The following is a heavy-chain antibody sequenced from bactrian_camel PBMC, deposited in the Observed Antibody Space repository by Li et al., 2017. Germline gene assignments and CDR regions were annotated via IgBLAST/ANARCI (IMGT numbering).Heavy chain of an antibody. V-gene: IGHV3S57*01. CDR3: ARGWGSTWFPQDT. J-gene: IGHJ4*01. CDR1: INHFIEYC. CDR2: IYAGGNT. D-gene: IGHD6*01. Sequence: HVQLVESGGGSVQAGGTLRLACVVSINHFIEYCMTWFHQAPGKEREVVAVIYAGGNTYYIDSVKGRFTISEDNAKNTVYLQMNSLKTEDTAMYYCARGWGSTWFPQDTWGQGTQVTVS.